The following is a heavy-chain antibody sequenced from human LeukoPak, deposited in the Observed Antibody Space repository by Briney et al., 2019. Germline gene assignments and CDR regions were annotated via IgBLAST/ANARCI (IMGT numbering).Heavy chain of an antibody. CDR3: VKGGYFDWLLFYFQY. J-gene: IGHJ4*02. CDR2: ITSNGRDT. V-gene: IGHV3-64D*06. CDR1: GFTFCSHA. D-gene: IGHD3-9*01. Sequence: GGSLRLSCSASGFTFCSHAMHWVRQAPGKGLECISTITSNGRDTYHADSVKGRFTISRDNSKDTVYLQMRSLRGDDTAVYYCVKGGYFDWLLFYFQYWGQGALITVSS.